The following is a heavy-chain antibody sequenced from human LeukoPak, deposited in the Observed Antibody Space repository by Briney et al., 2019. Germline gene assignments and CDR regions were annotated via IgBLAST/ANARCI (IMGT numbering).Heavy chain of an antibody. CDR1: GFTFSDHA. V-gene: IGHV3-23*01. J-gene: IGHJ4*02. Sequence: GGSLRLSCAASGFTFSDHAMSWVRQAPAKGLEWVSSINGNGGGSYYIDSVKGRFTVSRDNSENALYLQMNNLRTEDTAVYFCVKGGTADRVGWTHWGRGSLVTVFS. CDR3: VKGGTADRVGWTH. D-gene: IGHD7-27*01. CDR2: INGNGGGS.